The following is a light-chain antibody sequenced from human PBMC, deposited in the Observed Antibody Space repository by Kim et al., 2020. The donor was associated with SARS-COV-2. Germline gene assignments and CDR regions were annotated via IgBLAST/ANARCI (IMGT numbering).Light chain of an antibody. CDR3: QESYSTPYT. CDR1: QSIASS. J-gene: IGKJ2*01. V-gene: IGKV1-39*01. CDR2: GAS. Sequence: SASGADRATMTCRASQSIASSLTWYQQKPGKAPKLLIYGASNLHTRVPSRFSGSGSGTDFILTITSLQPEDFATYYCQESYSTPYTFGQGTKLEI.